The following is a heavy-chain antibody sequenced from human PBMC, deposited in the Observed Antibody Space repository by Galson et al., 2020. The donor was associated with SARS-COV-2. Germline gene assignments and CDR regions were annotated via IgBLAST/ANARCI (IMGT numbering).Heavy chain of an antibody. Sequence: ASVKLSCKASGYPFTSYYIHWVRQAPGQGLEWMGRINPDSGVTNYAQRFQDRVTMNRDPSITTAYMELTSLTSDDTAVYYCVRGRADGDLGSFWGQGTLVTVSS. CDR3: VRGRADGDLGSF. D-gene: IGHD3-10*01. V-gene: IGHV1-2*02. J-gene: IGHJ4*02. CDR1: GYPFTSYY. CDR2: INPDSGVT.